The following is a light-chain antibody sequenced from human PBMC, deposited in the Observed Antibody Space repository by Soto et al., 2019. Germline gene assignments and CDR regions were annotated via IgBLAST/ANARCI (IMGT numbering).Light chain of an antibody. J-gene: IGLJ3*02. CDR1: SGQSSYA. Sequence: QSVLTQSPSASASLGASVNLTCTLSSGQSSYAIAWHQQQPEKGPRYLMKLNSDGSHSKGDGIPDRFSGSSSGAERYLTISSLQSEDEADYFCQTWGTGMVFGGGTQLTVL. CDR3: QTWGTGMV. V-gene: IGLV4-69*01. CDR2: LNSDGSH.